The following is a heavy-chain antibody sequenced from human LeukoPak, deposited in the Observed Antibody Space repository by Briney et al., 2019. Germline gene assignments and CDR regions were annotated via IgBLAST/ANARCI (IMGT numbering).Heavy chain of an antibody. V-gene: IGHV1-8*03. D-gene: IGHD3/OR15-3a*01. CDR1: GYTFTSYD. CDR2: MNPNSGNT. CDR3: ARGWRGRTSWWTNPYYYMDV. J-gene: IGHJ6*03. Sequence: ASVKVSCKASGYTFTSYDINWVRQATGQGLEWMGWMNPNSGNTGYAQKFQGRVTITRNTSISTAYMELSSLRSEDTAVYYCARGWRGRTSWWTNPYYYMDVWGKGTTVTVSS.